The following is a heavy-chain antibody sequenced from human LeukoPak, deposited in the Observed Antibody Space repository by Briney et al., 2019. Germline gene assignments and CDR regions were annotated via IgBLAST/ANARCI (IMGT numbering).Heavy chain of an antibody. D-gene: IGHD2-21*02. Sequence: GGSLRLSCAASGFTFSSYAMSWVRQAPGKGLEWVSAISGSGENTHHADSVKGRFTISRDNSKNTAYLQMNSLRAEDTAVYYCSKTYFSTYCGGDCYWGTFDSWGQGTLVTVSS. V-gene: IGHV3-23*01. CDR3: SKTYFSTYCGGDCYWGTFDS. CDR1: GFTFSSYA. J-gene: IGHJ4*02. CDR2: ISGSGENT.